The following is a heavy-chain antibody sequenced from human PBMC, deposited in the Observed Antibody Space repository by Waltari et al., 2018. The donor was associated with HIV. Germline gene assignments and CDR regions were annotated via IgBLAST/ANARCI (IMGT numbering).Heavy chain of an antibody. V-gene: IGHV7-4-1*02. CDR3: ARDGGRSRAFDS. CDR1: GYTFTSNS. D-gene: IGHD3-16*01. J-gene: IGHJ4*02. CDR2: INTNTGSP. Sequence: SGYTFTSNSLNWVRQAPGQGLEWMGWINTNTGSPMYAQGFTGRFVFSLDTSVSTAFLQISALKADDTAVYFCARDGGRSRAFDSWGQGTLVTVSS.